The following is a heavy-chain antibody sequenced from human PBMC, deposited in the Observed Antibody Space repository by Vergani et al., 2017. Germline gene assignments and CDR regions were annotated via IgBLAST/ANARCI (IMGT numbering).Heavy chain of an antibody. CDR1: GFNFEAYT. Sequence: EVQLVESGGVVVQPGGSLRLSCAASGFNFEAYTMHWVRQVPGKGPEWVSGIVWSNDAVLYAASVKGRFTISRDNANNSLYLQMYSLRPEDTALYYCAKEARLYSIIYYHYMDVWGKGTTVTVSS. CDR2: IVWSNDAV. J-gene: IGHJ6*03. D-gene: IGHD4-11*01. CDR3: AKEARLYSIIYYHYMDV. V-gene: IGHV3-9*01.